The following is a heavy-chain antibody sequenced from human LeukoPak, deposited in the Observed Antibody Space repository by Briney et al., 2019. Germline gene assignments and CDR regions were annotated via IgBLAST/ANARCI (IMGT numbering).Heavy chain of an antibody. J-gene: IGHJ4*02. CDR1: GFTFSSYS. Sequence: GGSLRLSCAASGFTFSSYSMNWVRQAPGKGLEWVSSISSSSSYIYYADSVKGRYTISRDNAKNSLYLQMNSLRAEDTAVYYCARDNYYDRPYYFDYWGQGTLVTVSS. V-gene: IGHV3-21*01. D-gene: IGHD3-22*01. CDR2: ISSSSSYI. CDR3: ARDNYYDRPYYFDY.